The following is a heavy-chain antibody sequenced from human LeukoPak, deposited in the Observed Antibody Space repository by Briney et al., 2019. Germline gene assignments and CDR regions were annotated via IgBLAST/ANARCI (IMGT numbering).Heavy chain of an antibody. J-gene: IGHJ3*02. CDR1: GGTFSSYA. V-gene: IGHV1-69*01. CDR3: ARDHYDGSGLDPISKAAFDI. D-gene: IGHD3-22*01. CDR2: IIPIFGTA. Sequence: GSSVKVSCKASGGTFSSYAISWVRQAPGQGLEWMGGIIPIFGTANYAQKFQGRVTITADESTSTAYMELSSLRSEDTAVYYCARDHYDGSGLDPISKAAFDIWGQGTMVTASS.